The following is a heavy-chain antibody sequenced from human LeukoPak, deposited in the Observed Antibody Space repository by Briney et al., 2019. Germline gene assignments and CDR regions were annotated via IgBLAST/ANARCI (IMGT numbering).Heavy chain of an antibody. Sequence: ASVKVSCKASGYTFTGYYMHWVRQAPGQGLEWMGRINPNSGGTNYAQKFQGRVTMTRDTSISTAYMELSRLRSDDTAVYYCARAKWAVAGVSLWGQGTLVTLSS. CDR3: ARAKWAVAGVSL. V-gene: IGHV1-2*06. D-gene: IGHD6-19*01. CDR1: GYTFTGYY. J-gene: IGHJ4*02. CDR2: INPNSGGT.